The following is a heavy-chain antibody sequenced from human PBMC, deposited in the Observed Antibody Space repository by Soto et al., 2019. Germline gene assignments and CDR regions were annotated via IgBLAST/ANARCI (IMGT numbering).Heavy chain of an antibody. Sequence: QITLKESGPTLVKPTQTLTLTCTFSGFSLSTSGVGVGWIRQPPGKALEWLALIYWDDDKRYSPSLKSRLTTTXXTXKXXVVLTMTNMDPVDTATYYCTHRRPGGYYGSGWFDPWGQGTLVTVSS. D-gene: IGHD3-10*01. CDR2: IYWDDDK. V-gene: IGHV2-5*02. CDR3: THRRPGGYYGSGWFDP. CDR1: GFSLSTSGVG. J-gene: IGHJ5*02.